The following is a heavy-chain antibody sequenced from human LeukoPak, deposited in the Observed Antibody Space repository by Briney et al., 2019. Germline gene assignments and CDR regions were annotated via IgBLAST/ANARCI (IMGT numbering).Heavy chain of an antibody. CDR3: VREIGAPGAFDI. D-gene: IGHD1-26*01. Sequence: SGGSLRLSCAVSGLTVSSNYMSWVRQAPGKGLEWVSGISFDGGSTHYADSVRGRFTVSRDNSKNTLYLQMSSLRADDTAIYYCVREIGAPGAFDIWGQGTMVTVSS. CDR1: GLTVSSNY. J-gene: IGHJ3*02. CDR2: ISFDGGST. V-gene: IGHV3-23*01.